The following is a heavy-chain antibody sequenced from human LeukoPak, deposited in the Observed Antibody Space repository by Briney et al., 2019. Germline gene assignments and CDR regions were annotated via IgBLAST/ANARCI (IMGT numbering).Heavy chain of an antibody. CDR1: GGSFSGYY. V-gene: IGHV4-34*01. Sequence: SETLSLTCAVYGGSFSGYYWSWNRQPPGKGLEWIGEINQSGSTNYNPSLKSRATISVDTSKNQFSLKLSSVTAADTAVYYCARGRVITIFGVVTADWFDPWGQGTLVTVSS. D-gene: IGHD3-3*01. CDR3: ARGRVITIFGVVTADWFDP. CDR2: INQSGST. J-gene: IGHJ5*02.